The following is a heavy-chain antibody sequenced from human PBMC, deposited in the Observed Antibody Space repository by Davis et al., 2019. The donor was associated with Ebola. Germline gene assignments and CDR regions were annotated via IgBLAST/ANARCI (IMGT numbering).Heavy chain of an antibody. J-gene: IGHJ5*02. CDR3: ARTLLTGGDYSNWFDP. D-gene: IGHD2-21*02. CDR1: GGSFSGYY. Sequence: SETLSLTCAVYGGSFSGYYWSWIRQPPGKGLEWIGEINHSGSTNYNPSLKSRVTISVDKSKNQFSLKLSSVTAADTAVYYCARTLLTGGDYSNWFDPWGQGTLVTVSS. CDR2: INHSGST. V-gene: IGHV4-34*01.